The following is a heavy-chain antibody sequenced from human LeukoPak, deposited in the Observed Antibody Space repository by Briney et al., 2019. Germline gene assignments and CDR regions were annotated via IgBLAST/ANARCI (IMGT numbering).Heavy chain of an antibody. D-gene: IGHD6-19*01. CDR3: ARDQPYSSGWFRWDY. CDR2: IYYSGST. CDR1: GGSISSYY. Sequence: PSETLSLTCTVSGGSISSYYWSWIRQPPGKGLEWIGYIYYSGSTNYNPSLKGRVTISVVTSKNQFSLKLSSVTAADTAVYYCARDQPYSSGWFRWDYWGQGTLVTVSS. V-gene: IGHV4-59*01. J-gene: IGHJ4*02.